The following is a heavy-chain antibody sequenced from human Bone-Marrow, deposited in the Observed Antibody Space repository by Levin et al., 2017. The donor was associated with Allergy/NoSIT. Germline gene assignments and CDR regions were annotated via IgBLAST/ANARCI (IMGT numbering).Heavy chain of an antibody. CDR1: GFTFSSYG. D-gene: IGHD6-13*01. CDR3: AKESWYLGAFDI. Sequence: PGGSLRLSCAASGFTFSSYGMHWVRQAPGKGLEWVAVISYDGSNKYYADSVKGRFTISRDNSKNTLYLQMNSLRAEDTAVYYCAKESWYLGAFDIWGQGTMVTVSS. J-gene: IGHJ3*02. CDR2: ISYDGSNK. V-gene: IGHV3-30*18.